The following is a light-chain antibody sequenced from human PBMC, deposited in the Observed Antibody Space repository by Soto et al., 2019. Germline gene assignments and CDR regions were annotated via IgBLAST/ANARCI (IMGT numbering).Light chain of an antibody. CDR2: NIS. V-gene: IGKV2-24*01. Sequence: DIVLTPTPLSSPVTLGQPASISCRSSQSLVHSDGNTYFNWLQQRPGQPPRLLIYNISKRFPGVPDRFSGRGSGTNFTLKISRVDAEDDGVYYGVQATRSYTCGQGTKLEIK. J-gene: IGKJ2*01. CDR1: QSLVHSDGNTY. CDR3: VQATRSYT.